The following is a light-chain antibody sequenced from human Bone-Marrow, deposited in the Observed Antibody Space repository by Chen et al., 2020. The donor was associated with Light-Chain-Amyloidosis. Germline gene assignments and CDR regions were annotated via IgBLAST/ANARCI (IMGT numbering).Light chain of an antibody. CDR3: AAWDDSLSIWV. CDR1: SSTIGNNY. CDR2: NNS. V-gene: IGLV1-47*01. Sequence: QSVLTQPPSASGTPGQRVIISCSGSSSTIGNNYVYWYQQLPGTAPKLLIYNNSQRPSGVHDRISGSKSGTSASLAISGLRSEDESDYYCAAWDDSLSIWVFGGGTKVTVL. J-gene: IGLJ3*02.